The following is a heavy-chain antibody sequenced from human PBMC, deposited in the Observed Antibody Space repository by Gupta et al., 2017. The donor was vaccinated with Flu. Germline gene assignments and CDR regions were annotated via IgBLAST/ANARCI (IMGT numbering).Heavy chain of an antibody. V-gene: IGHV3-23*01. Sequence: EVQLLESGGGLVQPGVSLRLSCAASGFTFSSYAMSWVRQAPGKGLEWVSAISGSGGSTYYADSVKGRFTISRDNSKNTLYLQMNSLRAEDTAVYYCAKDHKRKNDRRIAAAGTGGDAFDIWGQGTMVTVSS. CDR2: ISGSGGST. J-gene: IGHJ3*02. CDR1: GFTFSSYA. CDR3: AKDHKRKNDRRIAAAGTGGDAFDI. D-gene: IGHD6-13*01.